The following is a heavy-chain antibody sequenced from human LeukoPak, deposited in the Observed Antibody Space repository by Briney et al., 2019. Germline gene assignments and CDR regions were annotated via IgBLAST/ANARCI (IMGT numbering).Heavy chain of an antibody. CDR2: ISYDGSNK. CDR1: GFTFSSYG. V-gene: IGHV3-30*18. CDR3: AKDPPVGSYPDY. J-gene: IGHJ4*02. Sequence: GGSLRLSCAASGFTFSSYGMHWVRPAPGKGLEWVAVISYDGSNKYYADSVKGRFTISRDNSKNTLYLQMNSLRAEDTAVYYCAKDPPVGSYPDYWGQGTLVTVSS. D-gene: IGHD1-26*01.